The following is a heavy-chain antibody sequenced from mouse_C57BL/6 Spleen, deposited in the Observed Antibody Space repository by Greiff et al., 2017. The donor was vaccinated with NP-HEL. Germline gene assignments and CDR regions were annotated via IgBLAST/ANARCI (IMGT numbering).Heavy chain of an antibody. V-gene: IGHV7-1*01. CDR2: SRNKANDYTT. Sequence: EVNVVESGGGLVQSGRSLRLSCATSGFTFSDFYMEWVRQAPGKGLEWIAASRNKANDYTTEYSASVKGRFIVSRDTSQSILYLQMNALRAEDTAIYYCARDHYAMDYWGQGTSVTVSS. CDR3: ARDHYAMDY. J-gene: IGHJ4*01. CDR1: GFTFSDFY.